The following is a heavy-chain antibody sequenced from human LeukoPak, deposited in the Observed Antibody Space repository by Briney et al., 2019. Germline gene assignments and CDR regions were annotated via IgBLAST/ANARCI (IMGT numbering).Heavy chain of an antibody. V-gene: IGHV3-23*01. D-gene: IGHD4-17*01. Sequence: PGGSLRLSCAASGFTFSTYAMSWVRQAPGEGLEWVSGISTNGGSTYYEDSVKGRFTISRDNSKDTLYLQMNSLRAEDTAVYYCAKVTVTTLTTTFWNYRGQGTLVTVSS. CDR3: AKVTVTTLTTTFWNY. CDR1: GFTFSTYA. J-gene: IGHJ4*02. CDR2: ISTNGGST.